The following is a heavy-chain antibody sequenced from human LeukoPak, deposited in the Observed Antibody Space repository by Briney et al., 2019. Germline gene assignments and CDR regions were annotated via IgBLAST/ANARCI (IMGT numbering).Heavy chain of an antibody. V-gene: IGHV1-69*05. D-gene: IGHD2/OR15-2a*01. J-gene: IGHJ3*02. CDR1: GGTFSSYA. CDR2: IIPIFGTA. Sequence: GSSVKVSSKASGGTFSSYAISWVRQAPGQGLEWMGGIIPIFGTANYAQKFQGRVTITTDESTSTAYMELSSLRSEDTAVYYCARDHGLLRRSTRLSDAFDIWGQGTMVTVSS. CDR3: ARDHGLLRRSTRLSDAFDI.